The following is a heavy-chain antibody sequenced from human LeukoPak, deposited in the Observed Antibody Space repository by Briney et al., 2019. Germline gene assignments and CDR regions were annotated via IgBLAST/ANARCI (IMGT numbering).Heavy chain of an antibody. CDR2: IWHDGSDK. V-gene: IGHV3-33*01. Sequence: GGSLRLSCAASGFTFSSYGMHWVRQAPGKGLEWVAVIWHDGSDKYYAVSVKGRFTISRDNSKNTLFLQMNSLRAEDTAVYYCATLVSENYWGQGTLVTVSS. J-gene: IGHJ4*02. CDR3: ATLVSENY. D-gene: IGHD3-10*01. CDR1: GFTFSSYG.